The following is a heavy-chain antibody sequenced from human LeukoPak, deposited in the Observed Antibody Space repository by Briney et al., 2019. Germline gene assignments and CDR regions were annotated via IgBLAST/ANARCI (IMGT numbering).Heavy chain of an antibody. Sequence: GGSLRLSCAASGFTFSDYYMSWIRQAPGKGLEWVSYICSSGSTIYYADSVKGRFTISRDNAKNSLYLQMNSLRAEDTAVYYCARKSRYYDSSGYIGYWGQGTLVTVSS. CDR3: ARKSRYYDSSGYIGY. CDR1: GFTFSDYY. CDR2: ICSSGSTI. V-gene: IGHV3-11*01. J-gene: IGHJ4*02. D-gene: IGHD3-22*01.